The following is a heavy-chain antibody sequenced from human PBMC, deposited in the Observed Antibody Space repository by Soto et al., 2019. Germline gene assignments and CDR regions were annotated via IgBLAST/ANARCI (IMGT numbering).Heavy chain of an antibody. D-gene: IGHD3-22*01. Sequence: PGWSLGLCCAASGVSFSIYGMHLVRQAPGKGLEWVGLISYDGSYKYYAESMKGRFTISRDNSKNTLYLQLNSLRAADTAVYYCAKDPTYDSSGYYFYYGMDVWGQGTTVTVSS. CDR1: GVSFSIYG. CDR3: AKDPTYDSSGYYFYYGMDV. J-gene: IGHJ6*02. CDR2: ISYDGSYK. V-gene: IGHV3-30*18.